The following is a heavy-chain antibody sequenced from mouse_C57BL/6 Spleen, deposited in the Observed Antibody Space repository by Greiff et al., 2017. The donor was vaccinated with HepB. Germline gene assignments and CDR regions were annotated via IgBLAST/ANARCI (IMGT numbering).Heavy chain of an antibody. CDR1: GYTFTSYW. Sequence: QVQLTESGAELAKPGASVKLSCKASGYTFTSYWLHWVNQRPGQGLEWIGYINPSSGYTKYNQKFKDKATLTADKSSSTAYMQLSSLTYEDSAVYYCAREVTTRAGFAYWGQGTLVTVSA. D-gene: IGHD2-2*01. V-gene: IGHV1-7*01. CDR3: AREVTTRAGFAY. CDR2: INPSSGYT. J-gene: IGHJ3*01.